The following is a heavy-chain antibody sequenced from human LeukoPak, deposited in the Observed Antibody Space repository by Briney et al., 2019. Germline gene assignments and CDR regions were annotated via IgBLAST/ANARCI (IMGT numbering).Heavy chain of an antibody. J-gene: IGHJ5*02. V-gene: IGHV3-23*01. CDR2: INGNGGGT. CDR3: ARHIPGSGQGFDP. Sequence: GGSLRRSCAASGFTFTSYAMSWVRQAPGKGLEWVSAINGNGGGTYYADAMKGRFSISRDNSKNTLSLQMNSLRAEDTAVYYCARHIPGSGQGFDPWGQGTLVAVSS. D-gene: IGHD3-10*01. CDR1: GFTFTSYA.